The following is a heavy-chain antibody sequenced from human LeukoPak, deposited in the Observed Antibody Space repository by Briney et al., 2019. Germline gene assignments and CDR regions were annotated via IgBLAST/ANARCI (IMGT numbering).Heavy chain of an antibody. CDR1: GFTFSSYW. CDR3: ERVEISSSWYSDY. D-gene: IGHD6-13*01. J-gene: IGHJ4*02. CDR2: INTDGSVT. V-gene: IGHV3-74*01. Sequence: GGSLRLSCAASGFTFSSYWMHWVRQSPGKGLVWVSRINTDGSVTSYADSVKGRFTISRDNAKNTLYLQMNSLRAEDTAVYYCERVEISSSWYSDYWGQGTLVTVSS.